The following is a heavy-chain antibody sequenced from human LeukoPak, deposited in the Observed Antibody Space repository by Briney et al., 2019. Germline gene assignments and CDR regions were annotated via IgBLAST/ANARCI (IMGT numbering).Heavy chain of an antibody. CDR2: INHSGST. J-gene: IGHJ6*03. Sequence: SETLSLTCAVYGGSFSGYYWSWIRQPPGKGLEWIGEINHSGSTNYNPSLKSRVTISVDTPKNQFSLKLSSVTAADTAVYYCARAGYYYYMDVWGKGTTVTVSS. CDR1: GGSFSGYY. V-gene: IGHV4-34*01. CDR3: ARAGYYYYMDV.